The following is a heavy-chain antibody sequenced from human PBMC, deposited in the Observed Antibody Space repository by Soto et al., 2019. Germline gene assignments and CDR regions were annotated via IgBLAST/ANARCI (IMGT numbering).Heavy chain of an antibody. CDR1: GGSISSGGYY. CDR3: ARVKEYYYGSGSYSNWFDP. D-gene: IGHD3-10*01. Sequence: TLSLTCTVSGGSISSGGYYWSWIRQHPGKGLEWIGYIYYSGSTYYNPSLKSRVTISVDTSKNQFSLKLSSVTAADTAVYYCARVKEYYYGSGSYSNWFDPWGQGTLVTVPQ. V-gene: IGHV4-31*03. J-gene: IGHJ5*02. CDR2: IYYSGST.